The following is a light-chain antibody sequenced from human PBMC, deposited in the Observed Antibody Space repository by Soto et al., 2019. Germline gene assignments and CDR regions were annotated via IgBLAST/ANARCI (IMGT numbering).Light chain of an antibody. J-gene: IGLJ3*02. Sequence: QSVLTQPPSASGTPGQTVAISCSRTNSNIGSNTVNWYQQFPGTAPKLLIYGNNQRPSGVPDRFSGSKSDTSASLAISGLLSEDESAYYCAAWDDSLNGWVFGGGTQLTVL. V-gene: IGLV1-44*01. CDR3: AAWDDSLNGWV. CDR1: NSNIGSNT. CDR2: GNN.